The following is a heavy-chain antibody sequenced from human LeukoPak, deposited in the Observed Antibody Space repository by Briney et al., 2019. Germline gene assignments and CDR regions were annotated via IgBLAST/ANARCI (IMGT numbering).Heavy chain of an antibody. CDR3: ARRLSIAARYDAFDM. D-gene: IGHD6-6*01. CDR2: FTSSGYI. Sequence: GGSLRLSCAASGFTFSIYSINWVRQAPGKGLEWVSSFTSSGYIYYADSVKGRFTTSRDNAENSLYLQMNSLRAEDTAVYYCARRLSIAARYDAFDMWGQGTMVTVSS. CDR1: GFTFSIYS. J-gene: IGHJ3*02. V-gene: IGHV3-21*01.